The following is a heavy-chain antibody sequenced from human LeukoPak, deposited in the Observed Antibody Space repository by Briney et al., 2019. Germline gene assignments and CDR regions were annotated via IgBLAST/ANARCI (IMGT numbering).Heavy chain of an antibody. D-gene: IGHD2-2*01. J-gene: IGHJ4*02. CDR1: GFTFSSYA. CDR3: AKDVFVDFASNSRFGY. CDR2: ISLGGGGT. Sequence: GESLRLSCAASGFTFSSYAMTWVRQAPGKGLEWVSSISLGGGGTYYADSVKGRFTVSRDNSKNILYLQMNSLRAGDTAVYYCAKDVFVDFASNSRFGYWGQGTLVTVSS. V-gene: IGHV3-23*01.